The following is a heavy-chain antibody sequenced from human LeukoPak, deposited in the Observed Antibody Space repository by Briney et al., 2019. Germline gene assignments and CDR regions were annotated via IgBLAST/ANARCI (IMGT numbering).Heavy chain of an antibody. V-gene: IGHV3-9*01. CDR1: GFTFSSYS. CDR2: ISWNSGSI. CDR3: AKDSMVRGVILSAPFDY. D-gene: IGHD3-10*01. Sequence: GGSLRLSCAASGFTFSSYSMNWVRKAPGKGLEWVSGISWNSGSIGYADSVKGRFTISRDNAKNSLYLQMNSLRAEDTALYYCAKDSMVRGVILSAPFDYWGQGTLVTVSS. J-gene: IGHJ4*02.